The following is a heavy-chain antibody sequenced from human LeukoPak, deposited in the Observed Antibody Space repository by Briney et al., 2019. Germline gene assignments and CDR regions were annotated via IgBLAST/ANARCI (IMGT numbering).Heavy chain of an antibody. Sequence: SETLSLTCTVSGGSISSSSYYWGWIRQPPGKGLEWIGSIYYSGGTYYNPSLKSRVTISVDTSKNQFSLKLSSVTAADTAVYYCASQPDFWSGYPGYFDYWGQGTLVTVSS. J-gene: IGHJ4*02. CDR3: ASQPDFWSGYPGYFDY. CDR2: IYYSGGT. CDR1: GGSISSSSYY. V-gene: IGHV4-39*01. D-gene: IGHD3-3*01.